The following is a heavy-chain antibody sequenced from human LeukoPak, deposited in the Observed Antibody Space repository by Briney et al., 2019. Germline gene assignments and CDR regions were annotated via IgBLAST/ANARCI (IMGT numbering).Heavy chain of an antibody. D-gene: IGHD3-22*01. Sequence: GGSLRLSCAASGFTVSSNYMSWVRQAPGKGLEWVSVIYSGGSTYYADSVKGRFTISRDNSKNTLYLQMNSLRAEDTAVYYCARDRSGYYPYYFDYWGQGTLVTVSP. CDR1: GFTVSSNY. CDR3: ARDRSGYYPYYFDY. V-gene: IGHV3-66*02. J-gene: IGHJ4*02. CDR2: IYSGGST.